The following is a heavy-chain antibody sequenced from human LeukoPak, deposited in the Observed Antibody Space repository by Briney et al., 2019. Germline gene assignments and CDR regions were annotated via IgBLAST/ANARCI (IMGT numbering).Heavy chain of an antibody. CDR3: ARGSNSGYENNWFDP. D-gene: IGHD5-12*01. Sequence: ASVKVSCKASGYTFTSYAMNWVRQAPGQGLEWMGWINTNTGNPTYAQGFTGRFVFSLDTSVSTAYLQICSLKAEDTVVYYCARGSNSGYENNWFDPWGQGTLVTVSS. J-gene: IGHJ5*02. CDR2: INTNTGNP. CDR1: GYTFTSYA. V-gene: IGHV7-4-1*01.